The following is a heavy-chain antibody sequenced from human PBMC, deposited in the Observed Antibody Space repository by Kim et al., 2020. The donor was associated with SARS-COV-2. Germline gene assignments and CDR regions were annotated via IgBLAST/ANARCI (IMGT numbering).Heavy chain of an antibody. CDR3: ARVGYNSAWFSLWDY. Sequence: GGSLRLSCAASGFTFSSYGMHWVRQAPGKGLEWVAVIWYDGGNKYYADSVKGRFTISRDNSKNTLYLQMNSLRAEDTAVYYCARVGYNSAWFSLWDYWGQGTLVTVSS. D-gene: IGHD6-19*01. J-gene: IGHJ4*02. CDR1: GFTFSSYG. CDR2: IWYDGGNK. V-gene: IGHV3-33*01.